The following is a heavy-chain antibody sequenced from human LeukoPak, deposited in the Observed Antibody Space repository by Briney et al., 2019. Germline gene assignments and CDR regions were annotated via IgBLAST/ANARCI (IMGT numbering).Heavy chain of an antibody. D-gene: IGHD3-22*01. J-gene: IGHJ4*02. CDR3: AKAMGITMIVVVITPDFDY. V-gene: IGHV3-23*01. CDR2: ISGSGGST. Sequence: PGGSLRLSCAASGFTFSSYAMSWVRQAPGKGLEWVSAISGSGGSTYYADSVKGRFTISRDNSKNTLYLQMNSLRAEDTAVYYCAKAMGITMIVVVITPDFDYWGQGTLVTVSS. CDR1: GFTFSSYA.